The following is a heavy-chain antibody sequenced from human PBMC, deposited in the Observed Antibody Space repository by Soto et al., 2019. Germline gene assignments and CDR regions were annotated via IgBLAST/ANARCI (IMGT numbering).Heavy chain of an antibody. Sequence: SETLSLTCSVSGGSVSSGSTYWTWIRQPPGKGLEWIGYIYFSGSANYNPSLKSRVTMSVDTSKDQFSLKLTSVTPADTAVYYCARAPNNSFDPWGQGTLVTVSS. J-gene: IGHJ5*02. CDR3: ARAPNNSFDP. V-gene: IGHV4-61*01. CDR1: GGSVSSGSTY. CDR2: IYFSGSA.